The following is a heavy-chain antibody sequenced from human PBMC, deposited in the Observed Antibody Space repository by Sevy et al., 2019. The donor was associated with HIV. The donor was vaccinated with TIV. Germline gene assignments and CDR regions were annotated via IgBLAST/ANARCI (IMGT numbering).Heavy chain of an antibody. Sequence: GGSLRLSCAASGFTFSSYTMNWVRQAPGKGLEWVSGISGSGGSGDKTNYADSVKGRFSILRDDSKNSLYLQLNSLRAEDTAIYYCARKYDRSGYFDYWGQGTLVTVSS. CDR3: ARKYDRSGYFDY. V-gene: IGHV3-23*01. D-gene: IGHD3-22*01. J-gene: IGHJ4*02. CDR2: ISGSGGSGDKT. CDR1: GFTFSSYT.